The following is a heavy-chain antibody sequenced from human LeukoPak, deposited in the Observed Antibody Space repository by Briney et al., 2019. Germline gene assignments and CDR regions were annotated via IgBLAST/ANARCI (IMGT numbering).Heavy chain of an antibody. J-gene: IGHJ4*02. V-gene: IGHV3-74*01. CDR1: GFTFSSYW. CDR3: AGGSGWTTTY. CDR2: INGDGRNI. Sequence: GGSLRLSCVASGFTFSSYWMHWVRQDPRKGLVWVSRINGDGRNINYADSVRGRFTISRDNAKNSLYLQMDSVRVEDTAVYYCAGGSGWTTTYWGQGTLVTVSS. D-gene: IGHD3-22*01.